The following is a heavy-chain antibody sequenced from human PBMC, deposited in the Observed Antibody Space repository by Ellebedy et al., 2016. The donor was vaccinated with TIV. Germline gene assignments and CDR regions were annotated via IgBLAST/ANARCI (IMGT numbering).Heavy chain of an antibody. J-gene: IGHJ4*02. CDR1: RLAFSTYA. CDR2: VSFDVDKK. Sequence: GESLKISCTASRLAFSTYAMHWVRQSPRKGLEWVAIVSFDVDKKFYTDSVKGRFTISRDNSKNTLFLDMNSLGVEDTAVYYCARDLTQYASGAGLSDSWGQGTLVTVSS. CDR3: ARDLTQYASGAGLSDS. V-gene: IGHV3-30-3*01. D-gene: IGHD2-2*01.